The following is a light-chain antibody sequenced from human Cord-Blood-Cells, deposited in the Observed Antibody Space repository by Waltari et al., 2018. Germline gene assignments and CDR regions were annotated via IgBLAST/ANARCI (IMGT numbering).Light chain of an antibody. CDR2: DVS. CDR3: CSYAGSYTFVV. Sequence: QSALTQPRSVSGSPGQSVTISWTGTSSDVGGYNYVSWYQQHPGKAPKLMIYDVSKRPSGVPDRFSGSKSGNTASLTISGLQAEDEADYYCCSYAGSYTFVVFGGGTKLIVL. V-gene: IGLV2-11*01. CDR1: SSDVGGYNY. J-gene: IGLJ2*01.